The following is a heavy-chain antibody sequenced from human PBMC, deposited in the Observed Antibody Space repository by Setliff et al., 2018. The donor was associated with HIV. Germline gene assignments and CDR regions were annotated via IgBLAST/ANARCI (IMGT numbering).Heavy chain of an antibody. D-gene: IGHD1-26*01. Sequence: SETLSLTCTVSGGSFTSRSYYWGWIRQPPGKGLEWIGSIYYSGSTNYNPSLKSRVTISVDTSKNQFSLKLSSVTAADTAVYYCARAGDGSPFYYYYYMDVWGKGTTVTVSS. CDR2: IYYSGST. CDR1: GGSFTSRSYY. V-gene: IGHV4-39*07. CDR3: ARAGDGSPFYYYYYMDV. J-gene: IGHJ6*03.